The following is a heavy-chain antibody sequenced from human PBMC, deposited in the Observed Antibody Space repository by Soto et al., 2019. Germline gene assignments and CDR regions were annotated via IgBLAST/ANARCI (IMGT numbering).Heavy chain of an antibody. J-gene: IGHJ6*02. V-gene: IGHV3-33*01. D-gene: IGHD3-16*01. CDR3: ARAELMTFGGRMRVYGRDV. CDR2: IWSDGRNK. Sequence: QVQLVESGGGVVQPGTSLRLSCAASRFTFSYYGMHWVRQAPGKGLDWVAVIWSDGRNKYYADSVKGRFTISRDNSKKMLYLQRNSLRAEDTAVYYCARAELMTFGGRMRVYGRDVWGQGTTVSVSS. CDR1: RFTFSYYG.